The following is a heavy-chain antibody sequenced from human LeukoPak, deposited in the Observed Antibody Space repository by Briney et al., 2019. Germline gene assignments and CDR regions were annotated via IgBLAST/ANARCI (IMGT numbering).Heavy chain of an antibody. V-gene: IGHV1-2*02. CDR1: GYTFTGYY. CDR2: INPNSGGT. Sequence: ASVKVSCKASGYTFTGYYMHWVRQAPGQGLEWMGWINPNSGGTNYAQKFQGRVTMTRDTSISTAYMDLSRLRSDDTAVYYCARVAAAGTGGVDYWGQGTLVTVSS. D-gene: IGHD6-13*01. CDR3: ARVAAAGTGGVDY. J-gene: IGHJ4*02.